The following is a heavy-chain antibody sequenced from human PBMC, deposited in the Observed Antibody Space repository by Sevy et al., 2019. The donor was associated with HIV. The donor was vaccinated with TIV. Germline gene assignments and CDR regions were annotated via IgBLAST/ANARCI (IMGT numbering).Heavy chain of an antibody. CDR2: FDPEEDEK. Sequence: ASVKVSCKVSGRTLTQLSIHWVRQAPGKGLDWMGTFDPEEDEKIYAQKFQGRVTMTEDTSTDTAFMELSRLRSEDTAVYYCATTKDYYESSGYPFDYWGQGTLVTVSS. J-gene: IGHJ4*02. D-gene: IGHD5-12*01. V-gene: IGHV1-24*01. CDR1: GRTLTQLS. CDR3: ATTKDYYESSGYPFDY.